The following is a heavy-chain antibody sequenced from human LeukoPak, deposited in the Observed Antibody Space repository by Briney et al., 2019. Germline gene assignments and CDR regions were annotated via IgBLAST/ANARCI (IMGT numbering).Heavy chain of an antibody. J-gene: IGHJ4*02. CDR1: GGTFSSYA. CDR3: ATRHTSGWALGY. CDR2: IIHIFNTP. D-gene: IGHD6-19*01. V-gene: IGHV1-69*13. Sequence: ASVKVSCKASGGTFSSYAFNWVRQAPGHGLEWMGGIIHIFNTPNYAQKFQGRVTITADESTSTAYMELSSLRSEDTAIYYCATRHTSGWALGYWGQGTLVTVSS.